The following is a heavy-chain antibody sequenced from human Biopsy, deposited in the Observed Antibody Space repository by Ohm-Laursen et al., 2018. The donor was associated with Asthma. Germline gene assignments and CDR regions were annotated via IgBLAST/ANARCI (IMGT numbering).Heavy chain of an antibody. J-gene: IGHJ5*02. CDR2: IYYSGGT. Sequence: TLSLTCTVSGGSINIGDYYWSWIRQHPVKGLEWIGHIYYSGGTYYNPSLKSRVSISLDTSKNQFSLSLTSVTAADTAVYYCARASVAASSNWFDPWGQGTLVTVSS. D-gene: IGHD6-19*01. CDR3: ARASVAASSNWFDP. CDR1: GGSINIGDYY. V-gene: IGHV4-31*03.